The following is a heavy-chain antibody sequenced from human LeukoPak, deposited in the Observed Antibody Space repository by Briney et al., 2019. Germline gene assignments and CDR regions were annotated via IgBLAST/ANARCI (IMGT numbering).Heavy chain of an antibody. D-gene: IGHD1-26*01. J-gene: IGHJ4*02. CDR3: AKDARVYWVRYFDY. CDR2: ITFSSSII. V-gene: IGHV3-48*01. CDR1: GFTFSSYS. Sequence: GGSLRLSCAASGFTFSSYSMNWVRQAPGKGLEWVSYITFSSSIIYYADSVKGRFTISRDNSKNTLYLQINSLRAEDTAVYYCAKDARVYWVRYFDYWGQGTLVTVSS.